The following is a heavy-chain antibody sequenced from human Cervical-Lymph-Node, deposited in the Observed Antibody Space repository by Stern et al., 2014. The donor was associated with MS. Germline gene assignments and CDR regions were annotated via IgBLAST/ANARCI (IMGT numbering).Heavy chain of an antibody. CDR3: ASSVGELTPEAV. CDR2: IIPIFGTA. V-gene: IGHV1-69*01. CDR1: GGTSSSYA. Sequence: VHLVESGAEVKKPGSSVRVSCKASGGTSSSYAISWVRQAPGQGLEWMGGIIPIFGTANYAQKFQGRVTITADDSTSTAYMEVSSLRSEDTAVYYCASSVGELTPEAVWGQGTTVTVFS. D-gene: IGHD3-10*01. J-gene: IGHJ6*02.